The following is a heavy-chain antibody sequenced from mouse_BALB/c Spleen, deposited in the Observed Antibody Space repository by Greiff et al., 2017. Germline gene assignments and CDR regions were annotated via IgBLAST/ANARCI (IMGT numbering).Heavy chain of an antibody. Sequence: EVKLMESGGDLVKPGGSLKLSCAASGFTFSSYGMSWVRQTPDKRLEWVATISSGGSYTYYPDSVKGRFTISRDNAKNTLYLQMSSLKSEDTAMYYCARQGTTALYYAMDYWGQGTSVTVSS. J-gene: IGHJ4*01. CDR1: GFTFSSYG. CDR3: ARQGTTALYYAMDY. D-gene: IGHD1-2*01. V-gene: IGHV5-6*01. CDR2: ISSGGSYT.